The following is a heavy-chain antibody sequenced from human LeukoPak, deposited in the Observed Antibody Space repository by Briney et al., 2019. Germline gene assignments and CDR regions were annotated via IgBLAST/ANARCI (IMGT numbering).Heavy chain of an antibody. J-gene: IGHJ4*02. CDR2: ISAYNGNT. D-gene: IGHD3-3*01. Sequence: GASVKVSCKASGGTFSSYAISWVRQAPGQGLEWMGWISAYNGNTNYAQKLQGRVTMTTDTSTSTAYMELRSLRSDDTAVYYCARIWYLEPGDYFDYWGQGTLVTVSS. V-gene: IGHV1-18*01. CDR3: ARIWYLEPGDYFDY. CDR1: GGTFSSYA.